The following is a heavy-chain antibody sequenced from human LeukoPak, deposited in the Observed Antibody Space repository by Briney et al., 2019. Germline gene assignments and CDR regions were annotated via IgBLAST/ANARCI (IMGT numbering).Heavy chain of an antibody. Sequence: GGSLRLSCAASGFTVSSNYMSWVRQAPGKGLEWVSVIYSGGSTYYADSVKGRFTISRDNSKNTLYLQMNSLRAEDTAVYYCARDGPGIAAAGTLGYWGQGTLVTVSS. CDR2: IYSGGST. J-gene: IGHJ4*02. D-gene: IGHD6-13*01. CDR3: ARDGPGIAAAGTLGY. CDR1: GFTVSSNY. V-gene: IGHV3-66*01.